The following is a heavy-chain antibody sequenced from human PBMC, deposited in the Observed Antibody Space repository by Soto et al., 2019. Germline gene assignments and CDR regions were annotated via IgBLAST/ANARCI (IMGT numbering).Heavy chain of an antibody. Sequence: GGSLRLSCAASGFTFNTFEMSWVRQAPGRGLEWVSFISDDGSRTYYADAVKGRFTISRDSSKYTLYLQMNSLTVEDTAVYACVKGGWLDFWGQGTLVTVSS. CDR2: ISDDGSRT. CDR3: VKGGWLDF. J-gene: IGHJ5*01. D-gene: IGHD3-16*01. V-gene: IGHV3-23*01. CDR1: GFTFNTFE.